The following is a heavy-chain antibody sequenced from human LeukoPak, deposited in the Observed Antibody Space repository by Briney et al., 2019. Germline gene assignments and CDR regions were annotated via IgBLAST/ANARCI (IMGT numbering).Heavy chain of an antibody. D-gene: IGHD4/OR15-4a*01. CDR2: IVSGDNA. CDR3: ARDPGAWYFDL. V-gene: IGHV3-66*01. CDR1: GFTVSSNY. J-gene: IGHJ2*01. Sequence: GGSLRLSCAASGFTVSSNYMSWVRQAPGKGLEWVSIIVSGDNAYFADSVKGRFTISRDTSKNTLYLQMNSLRAEDTAVYYCARDPGAWYFDLWGRGTLVTVSS.